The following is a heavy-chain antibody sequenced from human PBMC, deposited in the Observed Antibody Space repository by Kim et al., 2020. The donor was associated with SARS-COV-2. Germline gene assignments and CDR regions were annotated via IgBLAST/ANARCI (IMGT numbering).Heavy chain of an antibody. D-gene: IGHD2-15*01. V-gene: IGHV3-23*01. Sequence: GGSLRLSCAASGFTFSSYAMSWVRQAPGKGLEWVSAISGSGGSTYYADSVKGRFTISRDNSKNTLYLQMNSLRAEDTAVYYCAKARGRYCSGGSCGAFDIWGQGTMVTVSS. CDR1: GFTFSSYA. J-gene: IGHJ3*02. CDR2: ISGSGGST. CDR3: AKARGRYCSGGSCGAFDI.